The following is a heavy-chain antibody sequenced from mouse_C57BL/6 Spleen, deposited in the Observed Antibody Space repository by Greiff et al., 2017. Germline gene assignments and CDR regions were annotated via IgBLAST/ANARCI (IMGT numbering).Heavy chain of an antibody. V-gene: IGHV5-6*01. J-gene: IGHJ2*01. CDR1: GFTFSSYG. CDR2: ISSGGSYT. Sequence: EVQGVESGGDLVKPGGSLKLSCAASGFTFSSYGMSWVRQTPDKRLEWVATISSGGSYTYYPDSVKGRFTISRDNAKNTLYLQMSSLKSEDTAMYYCARQGGSNWEYYFDYWGQGTTLTVSS. CDR3: ARQGGSNWEYYFDY. D-gene: IGHD4-1*01.